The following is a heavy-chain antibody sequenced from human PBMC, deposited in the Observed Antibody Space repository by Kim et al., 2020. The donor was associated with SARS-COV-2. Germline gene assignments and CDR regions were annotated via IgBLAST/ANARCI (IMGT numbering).Heavy chain of an antibody. CDR3: AREAQLGY. CDR2: NGRT. J-gene: IGHJ4*02. V-gene: IGHV4-61*02. Sequence: NGRTNYNPSLKSRVTISLDTSKNQFSLKLSSVTAADTAVYYCAREAQLGYWGQGSLVTVSS. D-gene: IGHD3-16*01.